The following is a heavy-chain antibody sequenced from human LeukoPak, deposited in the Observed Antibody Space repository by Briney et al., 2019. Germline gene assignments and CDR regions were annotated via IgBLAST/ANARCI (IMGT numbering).Heavy chain of an antibody. CDR2: INWSGGST. CDR3: ARAPITSPFYFDY. CDR1: GFAFDEHG. Sequence: PGGSLRLSCTASGFAFDEHGMSWVRQVPGKGLEWVSGINWSGGSTGYADPLRGRFTISRDNAKNSLCLQMDSLRAEDTALYYCARAPITSPFYFDYWGQGTLVTVSS. J-gene: IGHJ4*02. V-gene: IGHV3-20*04. D-gene: IGHD2-2*01.